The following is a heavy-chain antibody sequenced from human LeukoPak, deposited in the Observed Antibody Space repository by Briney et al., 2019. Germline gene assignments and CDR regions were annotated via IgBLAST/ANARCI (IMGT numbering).Heavy chain of an antibody. J-gene: IGHJ3*02. CDR1: GFTFSSYW. D-gene: IGHD6-6*01. V-gene: IGHV3-7*04. Sequence: GGSLRLSCAASGFTFSSYWMSWVRQAPGTGLEWVANIKQDRSEKYYVDSVKGRFTISRDNAMNSLYLQINSLRAEDTAVYYCARDPSNDAFDIWGQGTVVTVSS. CDR3: ARDPSNDAFDI. CDR2: IKQDRSEK.